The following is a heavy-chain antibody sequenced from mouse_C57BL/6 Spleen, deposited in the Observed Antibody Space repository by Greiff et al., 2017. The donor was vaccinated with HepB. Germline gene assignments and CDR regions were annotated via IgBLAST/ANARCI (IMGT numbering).Heavy chain of an antibody. V-gene: IGHV5-4*03. D-gene: IGHD1-1*01. Sequence: EVKLQESGGGLVKPGGSLKLSCAASGFTFSSYAMSWVRQTPEKRLEWVATISDGGSYTYYPDNVKGRFTISRDNAKNNLYLQMSHLKSEDTAMYYCARGSYYGSSLDYWGQGTTLTVSS. CDR2: ISDGGSYT. CDR3: ARGSYYGSSLDY. J-gene: IGHJ2*01. CDR1: GFTFSSYA.